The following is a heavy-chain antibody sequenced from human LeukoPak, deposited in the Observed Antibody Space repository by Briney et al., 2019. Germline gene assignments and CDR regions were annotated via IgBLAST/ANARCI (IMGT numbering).Heavy chain of an antibody. J-gene: IGHJ4*02. V-gene: IGHV3-30*04. Sequence: GGSLRLSCAASGFTFSSYAMHWVRQAPGKGLEWVAVISYDGSNKYYADSAQGRFTISRDNSKNTLYLQMNSLRAEDTAVYYCARAAPLLPSVRGVPDYWGQGTLVTVSS. CDR3: ARAAPLLPSVRGVPDY. CDR2: ISYDGSNK. CDR1: GFTFSSYA. D-gene: IGHD3-10*01.